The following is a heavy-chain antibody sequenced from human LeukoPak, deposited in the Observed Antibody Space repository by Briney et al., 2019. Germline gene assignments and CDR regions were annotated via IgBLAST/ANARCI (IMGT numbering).Heavy chain of an antibody. Sequence: PGGSLRLSCAASGNSWMHWVRQAPGKGLVWVSHINSDGGWTSYADSVKGRFTISKDNAKNTVYLQMNSLRAEDTAVYYCVSFYETYWGRGTLVTVSS. J-gene: IGHJ4*02. CDR2: INSDGGWT. V-gene: IGHV3-74*01. D-gene: IGHD2/OR15-2a*01. CDR3: VSFYETY. CDR1: GNSW.